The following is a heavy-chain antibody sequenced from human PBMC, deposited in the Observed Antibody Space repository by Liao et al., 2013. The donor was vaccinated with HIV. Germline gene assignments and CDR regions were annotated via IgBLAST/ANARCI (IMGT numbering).Heavy chain of an antibody. CDR3: AGGMETGFYFDF. V-gene: IGHV4-30-2*01. CDR1: GASISSGDYS. Sequence: QLQLLESGSGLLKPSQTLSLTCAVSGASISSGDYSWSWIRQPPGKGLEWIGYIYHSGNTFYSPSLKSRVTLSVDSSTNQFSLHLSSLTAADTAVYYCAGGMETGFYFDFWGREPWSPSP. J-gene: IGHJ4*02. CDR2: IYHSGNT. D-gene: IGHD2-15*01.